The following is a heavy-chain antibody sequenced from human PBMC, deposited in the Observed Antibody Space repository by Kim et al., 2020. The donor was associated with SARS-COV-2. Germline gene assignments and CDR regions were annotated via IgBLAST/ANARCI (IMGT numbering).Heavy chain of an antibody. V-gene: IGHV3-30-3*01. CDR2: ISYDGSNK. CDR3: AKGKWYSSPLEYFDY. CDR1: GFTFSNYA. D-gene: IGHD6-13*01. J-gene: IGHJ4*02. Sequence: GGSLRLSCAASGFTFSNYAMHWVRQAPGKGLEWVAVISYDGSNKYYADSVKGRFTISRDNSKNTLYLQMNSLRAGDTAVYYCAKGKWYSSPLEYFDYWGQGTLVTVSS.